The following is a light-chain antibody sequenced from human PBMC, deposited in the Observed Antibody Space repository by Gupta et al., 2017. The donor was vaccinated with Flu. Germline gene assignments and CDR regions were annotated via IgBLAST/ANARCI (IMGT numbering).Light chain of an antibody. CDR2: GAS. V-gene: IGKV3-20*01. J-gene: IGKJ1*01. CDR1: QSVSSSY. CDR3: QHYGSHPGP. Sequence: IVLTQSPGTLSLSTGERATLSCRASQSVSSSYLAWYQQKPGQAPMLLIYGASSSATGIPDRFSGSGSGTDFTLTISRLEPEDFAVYYCQHYGSHPGPFGQGTKVEIK.